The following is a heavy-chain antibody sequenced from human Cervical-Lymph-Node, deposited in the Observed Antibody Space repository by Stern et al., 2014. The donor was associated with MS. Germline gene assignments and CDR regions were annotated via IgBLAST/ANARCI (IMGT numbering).Heavy chain of an antibody. J-gene: IGHJ4*02. CDR3: ARGGLSNSDYGDYAPDY. D-gene: IGHD4-17*01. CDR1: GYTFSSYG. CDR2: ISAYNGQT. V-gene: IGHV1-18*01. Sequence: VQLVESGAEVKKPGASVKVSCKAAGYTFSSYGITWVRRAPGQGLEWMGWISAYNGQTSYLQKLQGRVTMTTDTSTNTAYMDLRSLRSDDTAVYYCARGGLSNSDYGDYAPDYWGQGTLVTVSS.